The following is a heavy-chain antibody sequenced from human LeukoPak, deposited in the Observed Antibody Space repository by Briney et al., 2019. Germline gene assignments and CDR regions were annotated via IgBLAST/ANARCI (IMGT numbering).Heavy chain of an antibody. Sequence: SETLSLTCTVSGGSISSYYWSWIRQPPGKGLEWIGYIYYSGSTNYNPSLKSRVTISVDTSKNQFSLKLSSVTAADTAVYYCARVWFGDDYGDPSSWFDPWGQGTLVTVSS. CDR1: GGSISSYY. CDR2: IYYSGST. D-gene: IGHD4-17*01. J-gene: IGHJ5*02. CDR3: ARVWFGDDYGDPSSWFDP. V-gene: IGHV4-59*01.